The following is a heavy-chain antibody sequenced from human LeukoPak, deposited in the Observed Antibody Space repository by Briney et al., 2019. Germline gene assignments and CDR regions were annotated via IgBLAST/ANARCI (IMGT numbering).Heavy chain of an antibody. CDR2: IPSGGSPI. J-gene: IGHJ4*02. V-gene: IGHV3-48*03. Sequence: GGSLRLSWAVSGFTISSDETNWARPAPGKGLEWLSYIPSGGSPIYYAASVKGRFSVARDTAKNSLYLQMNSLRPEDTAVYYCARGGSSRPLALWGQGTLVTVSS. CDR3: ARGGSSRPLAL. D-gene: IGHD1-1*01. CDR1: GFTISSDE.